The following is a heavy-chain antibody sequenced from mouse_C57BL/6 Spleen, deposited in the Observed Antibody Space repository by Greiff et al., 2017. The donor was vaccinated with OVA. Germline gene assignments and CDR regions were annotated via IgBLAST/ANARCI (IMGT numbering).Heavy chain of an antibody. CDR3: ARRGIGYYGSSYGYFDV. Sequence: QVTLKESGPGILQSSQTLSLTCSFSGFSLSTSGMGVSWIRQPSGKGLEWLAHIYWDDDKRYNPSLKSRLTISKDTSRNQVFLKITSVDTADTATYYCARRGIGYYGSSYGYFDVWGTGTTVTVSS. J-gene: IGHJ1*03. D-gene: IGHD1-1*01. V-gene: IGHV8-12*01. CDR1: GFSLSTSGMG. CDR2: IYWDDDK.